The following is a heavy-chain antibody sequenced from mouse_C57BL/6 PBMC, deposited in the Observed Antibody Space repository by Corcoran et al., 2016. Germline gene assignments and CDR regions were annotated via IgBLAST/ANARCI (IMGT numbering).Heavy chain of an antibody. CDR1: GYTFTTYG. D-gene: IGHD2-4*01. J-gene: IGHJ3*01. Sequence: QIQLVQSGPELKKPGETVKISCKASGYTFTTYGMSWVKRAPGKGLKWMGWINTYSGVPTYADDFKGRFAFSLETSASTAYLQINNLKNEDTATYFCARRAWYDYGAWFAYWGQGTLVTVSA. CDR3: ARRAWYDYGAWFAY. V-gene: IGHV9-3*01. CDR2: INTYSGVP.